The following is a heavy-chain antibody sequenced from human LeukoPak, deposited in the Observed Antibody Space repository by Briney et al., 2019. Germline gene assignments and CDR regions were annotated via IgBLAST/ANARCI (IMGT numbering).Heavy chain of an antibody. CDR3: AKAGHPPAYCSSCGCYMGS. CDR1: GFTFSSYA. V-gene: IGHV3-23*01. D-gene: IGHD2-2*01. CDR2: ISGSGGST. J-gene: IGHJ5*02. Sequence: PGVSLRLSCAASGFTFSSYAMTWVRQAPGKGLEWVSSISGSGGSTYHTDSVKGRFIISRDNSKNTMYLQMNSLRAEDTAVYYCAKAGHPPAYCSSCGCYMGSWGQGTLVTVSS.